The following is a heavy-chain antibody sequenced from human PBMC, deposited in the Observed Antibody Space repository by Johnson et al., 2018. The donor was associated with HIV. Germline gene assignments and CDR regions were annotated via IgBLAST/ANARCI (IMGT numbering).Heavy chain of an antibody. CDR3: ARDMGGTRGAFDI. V-gene: IGHV3-33*01. CDR1: GFTFSSYG. J-gene: IGHJ3*02. Sequence: QVQLVESGGGVVQPGRSLRLSCAASGFTFSSYGMHWVRQAPGKGLEWVAVIWYDGSNKYYADSVKGRFTISRDNSKNTLYLQMNSLRAEDTAVYYCARDMGGTRGAFDIWGQGTMVTVSS. D-gene: IGHD1-1*01. CDR2: IWYDGSNK.